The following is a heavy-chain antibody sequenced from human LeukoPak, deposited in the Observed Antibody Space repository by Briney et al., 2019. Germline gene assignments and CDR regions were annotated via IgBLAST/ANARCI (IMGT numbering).Heavy chain of an antibody. CDR2: ISYDGSNK. J-gene: IGHJ4*03. V-gene: IGHV3-30-3*01. CDR1: GFTFSSYA. Sequence: GGSLRLSCAASGFTFSSYAMHWVRQAPGKGMEWVAVISYDGSNKYYADSVKGRFTISRDNSKNTLYLQMNSLRAEDTAVYYCAQRQQSAENNWGQGTLVTVSS. CDR3: AQRQQSAENN. D-gene: IGHD6-13*01.